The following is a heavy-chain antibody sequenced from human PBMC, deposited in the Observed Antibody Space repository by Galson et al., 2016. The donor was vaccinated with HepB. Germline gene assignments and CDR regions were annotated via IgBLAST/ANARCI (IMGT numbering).Heavy chain of an antibody. CDR2: MNPNNGNA. Sequence: SVKVSCKASGYTFTNYDINWVRQATGQGLEWMGWMNPNNGNAGFAQKFQDRLTLTRDTSTSTAYMELSSLGFEDTAVYYCARISENDVDYLDSWGQGSLVTVSS. D-gene: IGHD1-1*01. V-gene: IGHV1-8*01. CDR1: GYTFTNYD. J-gene: IGHJ4*02. CDR3: ARISENDVDYLDS.